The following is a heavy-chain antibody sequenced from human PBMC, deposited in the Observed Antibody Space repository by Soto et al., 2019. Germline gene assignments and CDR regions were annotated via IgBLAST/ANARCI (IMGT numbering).Heavy chain of an antibody. Sequence: QLQLQESGPGLVTPSETLSLTCAVSGGSISSSIYFWGWIRQPPGEGLEWIGSMYYSGTTSYNPSLKTRVSISIDGAKNQFSLRRSSVTAADTAVYYCARHGRGNDVVKYYYYGMDVWGQGTTVTVSS. CDR3: ARHGRGNDVVKYYYYGMDV. CDR1: GGSISSSIYF. CDR2: MYYSGTT. J-gene: IGHJ6*02. V-gene: IGHV4-39*01. D-gene: IGHD2-15*01.